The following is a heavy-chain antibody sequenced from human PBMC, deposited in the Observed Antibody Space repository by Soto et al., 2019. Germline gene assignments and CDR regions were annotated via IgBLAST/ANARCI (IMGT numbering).Heavy chain of an antibody. D-gene: IGHD6-19*01. CDR1: GGSISSSSYY. CDR3: ARWYSSGWYDRDAFDI. J-gene: IGHJ3*02. CDR2: IYYSGST. Sequence: QLQLQESGPGLVKPSETLSLTCTVSGGSISSSSYYWGWIRQPPGKGLEWIGSIYYSGSTYYNPSLKSRVTIYVDTSKNQFPLKLSSVTAADTAVYYCARWYSSGWYDRDAFDIWGQGTMVTVSS. V-gene: IGHV4-39*01.